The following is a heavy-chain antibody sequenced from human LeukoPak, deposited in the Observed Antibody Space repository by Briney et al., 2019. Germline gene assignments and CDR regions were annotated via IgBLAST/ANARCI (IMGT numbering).Heavy chain of an antibody. J-gene: IGHJ3*02. Sequence: SETLSLTCTVSGGSISSYYWSWIRQPPGKGLEWIGFIYYSGSTNYNPSLKSRVSISVDTSKNQFSLKVNFVTAADTAVYYCARHARNILNAYDMWGQGTIVTVSS. V-gene: IGHV4-59*08. D-gene: IGHD2-2*02. CDR3: ARHARNILNAYDM. CDR2: IYYSGST. CDR1: GGSISSYY.